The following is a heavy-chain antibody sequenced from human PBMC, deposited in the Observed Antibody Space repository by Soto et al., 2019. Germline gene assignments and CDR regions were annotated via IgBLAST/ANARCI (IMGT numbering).Heavy chain of an antibody. CDR1: GFTFSSYA. CDR2: ISYDGSNK. CDR3: ARSLWEWWYHGDGGMDV. V-gene: IGHV3-30-3*01. D-gene: IGHD2-15*01. J-gene: IGHJ6*02. Sequence: PRRALRLSCAASGFTFSSYAMHWVRQAPGKGLEWVAVISYDGSNKYYADSVKGRFTISRDNSKNTLYLQMNSLRAEDTAVYYCARSLWEWWYHGDGGMDVWGQGTTVPVFS.